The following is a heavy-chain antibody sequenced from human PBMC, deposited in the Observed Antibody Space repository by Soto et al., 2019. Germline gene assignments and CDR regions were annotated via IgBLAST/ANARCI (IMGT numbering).Heavy chain of an antibody. CDR1: GFTFSSYS. CDR2: ISSSSSYI. J-gene: IGHJ6*02. Sequence: EVQLVESGGGLVKPGGSLRLSCAASGFTFSSYSMNWVRQAPGKGLEWVSSISSSSSYIYYADSAKGRFTISRDNAKNSLYLQMNSLRAEDTAVYYCARGSRVYGMDVWGQGTTVTVSS. CDR3: ARGSRVYGMDV. V-gene: IGHV3-21*01.